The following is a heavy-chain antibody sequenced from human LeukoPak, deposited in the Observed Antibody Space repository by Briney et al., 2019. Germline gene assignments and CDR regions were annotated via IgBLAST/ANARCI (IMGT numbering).Heavy chain of an antibody. CDR3: ARAAATTVVTPGGYYYYYYMDV. CDR1: GGSISSYY. J-gene: IGHJ6*03. Sequence: SETLSLTCTVSGGSISSYYWGWIRQPPGKGLEWIGYIYYSGSTNYNPSLKSRVTISVDTSKNQFSLKLSSVTAAATAVYYCARAAATTVVTPGGYYYYYYMDVWGKGTTVTVSS. D-gene: IGHD4-23*01. V-gene: IGHV4-59*01. CDR2: IYYSGST.